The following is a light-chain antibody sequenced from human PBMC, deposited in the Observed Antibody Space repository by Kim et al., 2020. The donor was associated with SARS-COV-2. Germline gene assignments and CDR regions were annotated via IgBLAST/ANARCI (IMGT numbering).Light chain of an antibody. CDR3: QVWDGSSDHRV. Sequence: APGSTPRISCEGHNIGSKNVQCYQRAPGNAPLLFIYYDSDRPSGIPERFSGSNSGNTATLTISRVQAGDWADYYCQVWDGSSDHRVFWGGT. J-gene: IGLJ3*02. V-gene: IGLV3-21*04. CDR1: NIGSKN. CDR2: YDS.